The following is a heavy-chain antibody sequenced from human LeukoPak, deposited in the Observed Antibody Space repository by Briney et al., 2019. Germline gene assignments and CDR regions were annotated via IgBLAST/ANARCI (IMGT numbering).Heavy chain of an antibody. Sequence: ASVKVSCKASGYTFTSYGISWVRQAPGQGLEWMGWISAYNGNTNYAQKLQGRVTMTTDTSTSTAYMELRSLRSDDTAVYYCARVALLGVVVVAASSPSNYYMDVWGKGTTVTVSS. CDR3: ARVALLGVVVVAASSPSNYYMDV. J-gene: IGHJ6*03. CDR2: ISAYNGNT. D-gene: IGHD2-15*01. CDR1: GYTFTSYG. V-gene: IGHV1-18*01.